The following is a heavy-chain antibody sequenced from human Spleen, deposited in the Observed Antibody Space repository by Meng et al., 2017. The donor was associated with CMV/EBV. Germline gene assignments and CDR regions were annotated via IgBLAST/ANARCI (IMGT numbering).Heavy chain of an antibody. CDR1: GGSFSGYY. V-gene: IGHV4-34*01. CDR2: INHSGST. J-gene: IGHJ4*02. D-gene: IGHD6-6*01. CDR3: ARDSSSSFDY. Sequence: SETLSLTCAVYGGSFSGYYWSWIRQPPGKGLEWIGEINHSGSTNYNPSLKSRVTISVDTSKNQFSLKLSSVTAADTAVYYCARDSSSSFDYWGQGTLVTVSS.